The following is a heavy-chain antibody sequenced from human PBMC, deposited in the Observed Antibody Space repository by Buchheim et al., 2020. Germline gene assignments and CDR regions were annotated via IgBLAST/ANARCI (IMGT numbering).Heavy chain of an antibody. Sequence: EVQLLESGGGLVQPGGSLRLSCAASGFTFSSYAMSWVRQAPGKGLEWVSAISGSGGSTYYADSVKGRFPISRDNYKHTLILQMNSLRAEDTAVYYCAKDGDTPYYDYVWGSFDYWGQGTL. D-gene: IGHD3-16*01. CDR2: ISGSGGST. J-gene: IGHJ4*02. CDR3: AKDGDTPYYDYVWGSFDY. V-gene: IGHV3-23*01. CDR1: GFTFSSYA.